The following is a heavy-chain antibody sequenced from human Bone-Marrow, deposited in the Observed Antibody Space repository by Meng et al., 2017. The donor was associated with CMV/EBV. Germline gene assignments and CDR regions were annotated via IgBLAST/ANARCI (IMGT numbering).Heavy chain of an antibody. J-gene: IGHJ4*02. CDR2: ISSSSSTI. V-gene: IGHV3-48*04. Sequence: GGSLRLSCEASGFTFSSYSMNWVRQAPGKGLEWVSYISSSSSTIYYADSVKGRFTISRDNAKNSLYLQMNSLRAEDTAVYYCASISGKYYDILTGYYFDYWGQGTLVTVSS. CDR1: GFTFSSYS. CDR3: ASISGKYYDILTGYYFDY. D-gene: IGHD3-9*01.